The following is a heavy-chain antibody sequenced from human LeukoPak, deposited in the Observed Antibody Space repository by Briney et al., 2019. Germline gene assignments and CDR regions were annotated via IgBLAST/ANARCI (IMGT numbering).Heavy chain of an antibody. D-gene: IGHD2-15*01. CDR2: FDPEDGET. CDR1: GYTLTELS. Sequence: ASVKVSCKVSGYTLTELSMHWVRQAPGKGLEWMGGFDPEDGETIYAQKFQGRVTITRDTSASTAYMELSSLRSEDTAVYYRARVVDWGQGTLVTVSS. J-gene: IGHJ4*02. CDR3: ARVVD. V-gene: IGHV1-24*01.